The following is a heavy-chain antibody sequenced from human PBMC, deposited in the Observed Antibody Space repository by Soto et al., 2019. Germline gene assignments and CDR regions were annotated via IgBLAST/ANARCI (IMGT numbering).Heavy chain of an antibody. V-gene: IGHV3-30*18. D-gene: IGHD6-19*01. CDR2: VSHDGRNT. J-gene: IGHJ4*02. CDR1: GFTFSDYA. CDR3: AKGVRQWLVTSDANY. Sequence: VQLVESGGGVVQPGRSLRLSCAASGFTFSDYAMHWVRQATGTGLEWVAVVSHDGRNTPYADSVKGRFTISRDSSKNTVSLEMTSLRAEDTAVYYCAKGVRQWLVTSDANYWGQGDLVTVSS.